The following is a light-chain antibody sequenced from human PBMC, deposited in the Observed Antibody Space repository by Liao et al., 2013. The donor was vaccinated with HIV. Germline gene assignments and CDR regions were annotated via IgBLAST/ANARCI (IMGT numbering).Light chain of an antibody. V-gene: IGLV3-21*01. CDR2: SDS. Sequence: SYELTQPPSVSVAPGKTARITCGGNNLGIKNIHWYQQKPGQAPVLVIFSDSDRPSGIPERFSGSNSGNTATLTISRVEAGDEADYYCQVWDTSSNHVVFGGGTKLTVL. CDR3: QVWDTSSNHVV. J-gene: IGLJ2*01. CDR1: NLGIKN.